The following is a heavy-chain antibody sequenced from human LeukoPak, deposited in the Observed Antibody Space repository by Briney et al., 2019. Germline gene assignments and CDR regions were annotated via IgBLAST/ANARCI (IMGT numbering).Heavy chain of an antibody. D-gene: IGHD6-13*01. CDR3: ARDVYARDSSSWFDY. CDR2: IYTSGST. CDR1: GGSISSYY. Sequence: SETLSLTCTVSGGSISSYYWSWIRQPAGKGLEWIGRIYTSGSTNYNPSHKSRVTMSVDTSKNQFSLKLSSVTAADTAVYYCARDVYARDSSSWFDYWGQGTLVTVSS. V-gene: IGHV4-4*07. J-gene: IGHJ4*02.